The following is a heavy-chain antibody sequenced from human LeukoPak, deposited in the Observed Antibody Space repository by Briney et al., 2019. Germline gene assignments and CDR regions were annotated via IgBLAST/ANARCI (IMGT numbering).Heavy chain of an antibody. CDR2: ISSSSSTI. V-gene: IGHV3-48*01. D-gene: IGHD6-13*01. CDR3: TTGSAASVTQGG. CDR1: GFTFSTYS. J-gene: IGHJ4*02. Sequence: GGSLRLSCAASGFTFSTYSMNWVRQAPGKGLEWVSYISSSSSTIYYADSVKGRFTISRDNAKNSLYLQMNSLITEDTAVYYCTTGSAASVTQGGWGQGTLVTVSS.